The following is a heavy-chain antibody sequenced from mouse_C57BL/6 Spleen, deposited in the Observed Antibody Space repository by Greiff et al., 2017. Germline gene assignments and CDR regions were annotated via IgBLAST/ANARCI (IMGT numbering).Heavy chain of an antibody. CDR1: GFTFSSYG. CDR2: ISSGGSYT. J-gene: IGHJ2*01. V-gene: IGHV5-6*02. Sequence: EVNLVESGGDLVKPGGSLKLSCAASGFTFSSYGMSWVRQTPDTRLEWVATISSGGSYTYYPDSVKGRFTISRDNAKNTLYLQMSSLKSEDTTMYYCARRYYDSREDYFDYWGQGTTLTVSS. CDR3: ARRYYDSREDYFDY. D-gene: IGHD1-1*01.